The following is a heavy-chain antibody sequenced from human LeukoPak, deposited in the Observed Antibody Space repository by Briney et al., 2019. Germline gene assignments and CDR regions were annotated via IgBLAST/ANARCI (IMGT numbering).Heavy chain of an antibody. CDR1: GLTFSSYS. D-gene: IGHD6-13*01. V-gene: IGHV3-21*01. J-gene: IGHJ4*02. Sequence: SGGSLRLSCAASGLTFSSYSMNWVRQAPGKGLEWVSSISSSSSYIYYADSVKGRFTISRDNAKNSLYLQMNSLRAEDTAVYYCAGDAAAGTGDYFDYWGQGTLVTVSS. CDR3: AGDAAAGTGDYFDY. CDR2: ISSSSSYI.